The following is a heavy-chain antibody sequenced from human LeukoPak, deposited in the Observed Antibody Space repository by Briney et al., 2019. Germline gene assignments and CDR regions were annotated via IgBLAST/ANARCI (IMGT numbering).Heavy chain of an antibody. CDR1: GYTFTSYG. Sequence: GASVKVSCKASGYTFTSYGISWVRQVPGQGLEWMGWISAYNGHTNYAQKLQGRVTMTTDTSTSTAYMELRSLRSDDTAVYYCARADVWLEQPDLDYWGQGTLVTVSS. D-gene: IGHD1/OR15-1a*01. CDR2: ISAYNGHT. CDR3: ARADVWLEQPDLDY. J-gene: IGHJ4*02. V-gene: IGHV1-18*01.